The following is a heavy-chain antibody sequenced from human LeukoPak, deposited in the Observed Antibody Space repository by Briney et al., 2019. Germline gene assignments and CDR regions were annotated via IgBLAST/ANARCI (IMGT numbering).Heavy chain of an antibody. Sequence: ASVKVSCKASGYTFTSYGISWVRQAPGQGLEWMGWISAYNGNTNYAQKLQGRVTMTTDTSTSTAYMELSRLRSDDTAVYYCARGALRRYYDSSGYRDYWGQGTLVTVSS. CDR2: ISAYNGNT. J-gene: IGHJ4*02. CDR1: GYTFTSYG. V-gene: IGHV1-18*01. CDR3: ARGALRRYYDSSGYRDY. D-gene: IGHD3-22*01.